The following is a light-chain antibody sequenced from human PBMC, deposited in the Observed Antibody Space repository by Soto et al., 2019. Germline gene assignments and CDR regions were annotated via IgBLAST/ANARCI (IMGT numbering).Light chain of an antibody. J-gene: IGKJ5*01. CDR2: DAS. CDR1: QSISSW. Sequence: DIQMTQSPSTLSASVVDRVTITCRASQSISSWLAWYQQKPGKAPKLLIYDASSLESGVPSRFSGSGSGTDFTLTISSLQPEDFATYYCLQDYNYPITFGQGTRLEIK. CDR3: LQDYNYPIT. V-gene: IGKV1-5*01.